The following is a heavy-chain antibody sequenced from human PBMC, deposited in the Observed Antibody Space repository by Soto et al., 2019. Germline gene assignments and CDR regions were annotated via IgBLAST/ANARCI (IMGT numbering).Heavy chain of an antibody. CDR3: ARKQVVVVVAATPSWFDP. J-gene: IGHJ5*02. CDR2: INHSGST. D-gene: IGHD2-15*01. Sequence: QVQLQQWGAGLLKPSETLSLTCAVYGGSFSGYYWSWIRQPPGKGLEWIGEINHSGSTNYNPSPKSRVTISVDTSKNQFSLKLSSVPAADTAVYYCARKQVVVVVAATPSWFDPWGQGTLVTVSS. V-gene: IGHV4-34*01. CDR1: GGSFSGYY.